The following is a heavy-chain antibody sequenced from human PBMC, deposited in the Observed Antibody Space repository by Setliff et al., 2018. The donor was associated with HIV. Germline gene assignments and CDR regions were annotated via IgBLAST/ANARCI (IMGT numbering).Heavy chain of an antibody. D-gene: IGHD3-10*01. V-gene: IGHV1-18*01. Sequence: GASVKVSCKSSGYTFSQYGISWVRQAPGQGLEWMGWISTYNGQRNYAQKVQGRVTFTTDTSTSTAYMELRSLRSDDTAVYYCAREGVREPPSNTFYYGMDVWCQGTTVTVSS. J-gene: IGHJ6*02. CDR3: AREGVREPPSNTFYYGMDV. CDR2: ISTYNGQR. CDR1: GYTFSQYG.